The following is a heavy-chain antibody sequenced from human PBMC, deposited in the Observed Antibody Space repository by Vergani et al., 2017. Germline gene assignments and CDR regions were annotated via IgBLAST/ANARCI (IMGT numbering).Heavy chain of an antibody. V-gene: IGHV4-34*01. Sequence: QVQLQQWGGGLLKPSETLSLTCVVNGGSFTSYHWTWIRQSPGEGLEWVGDIDHTGRPDFIPSLKSRLTMSVDKSRNQFSLTLNSVTATDTAIYFCARVNTETNGHLYYYYYMDVWGQGTAVTVS. J-gene: IGHJ6*03. CDR2: IDHTGRP. D-gene: IGHD4-11*01. CDR3: ARVNTETNGHLYYYYYMDV. CDR1: GGSFTSYH.